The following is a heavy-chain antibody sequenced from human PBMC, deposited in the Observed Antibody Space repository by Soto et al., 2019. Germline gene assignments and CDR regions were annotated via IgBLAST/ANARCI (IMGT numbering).Heavy chain of an antibody. CDR2: IYYSGST. CDR1: GGSISSSSYY. D-gene: IGHD2-15*01. CDR3: ARRKDCSGGSCYSDFDY. Sequence: QLQLQESGPGLVKPSETLSLTCTVSGGSISSSSYYWGWIRQPPGKGLEWIGSIYYSGSTYYNPSLKSRVTISVDTSKNQFSLKLSSVTAADTAVYYCARRKDCSGGSCYSDFDYWGQGTLVTVSS. J-gene: IGHJ4*02. V-gene: IGHV4-39*01.